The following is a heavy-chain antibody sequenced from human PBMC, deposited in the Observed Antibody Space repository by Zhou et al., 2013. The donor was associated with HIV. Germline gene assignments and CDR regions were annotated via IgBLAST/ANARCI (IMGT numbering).Heavy chain of an antibody. V-gene: IGHV3-48*04. J-gene: IGHJ4*02. CDR3: ARGLGPSTQCCD. CDR2: ISSSSTSI. CDR1: GFTFSSYA. D-gene: IGHD1-26*01. Sequence: EVQLVESGGGLVQPGGSLRLSCAASGFTFSSYAMNWVRQAPGKGLEWISYISSSSTSIYYADSVKGRFTISRDNAKNSLYLQMSSLRAEDTAVYYCARGLGPSTQCCDWGQGTLVTVSA.